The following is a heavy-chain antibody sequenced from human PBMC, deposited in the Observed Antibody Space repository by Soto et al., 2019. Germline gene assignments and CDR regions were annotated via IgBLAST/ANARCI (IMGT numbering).Heavy chain of an antibody. Sequence: EVQLVESGGGLVQPGGSLRLSCAASGFTFRSYSMNWVRQAPGKGLEWVSYISSSSSTIYYADSVKGRFTISRDNAKNSLYLQMNSLRDEDTAVYYCASDNGGVGYWYFDLWGRGTLVTVSS. CDR3: ASDNGGVGYWYFDL. CDR1: GFTFRSYS. V-gene: IGHV3-48*02. CDR2: ISSSSSTI. D-gene: IGHD3-3*01. J-gene: IGHJ2*01.